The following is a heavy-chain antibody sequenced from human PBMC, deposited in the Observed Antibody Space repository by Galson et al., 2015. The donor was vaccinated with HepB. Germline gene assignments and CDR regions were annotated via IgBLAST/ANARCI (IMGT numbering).Heavy chain of an antibody. Sequence: QSGAEVKKPGESLKVSCKASGYTFTSYGISWVRQAPGQGLEWMGWISAYNGNTNYAQKLQGRVTMTTDTSTSTAYMELRSLRSDDTAVYYCARDNRRIFGVAPRSYYYGMDVWGQGTTVTVSS. CDR3: ARDNRRIFGVAPRSYYYGMDV. D-gene: IGHD3-3*01. J-gene: IGHJ6*02. CDR1: GYTFTSYG. CDR2: ISAYNGNT. V-gene: IGHV1-18*04.